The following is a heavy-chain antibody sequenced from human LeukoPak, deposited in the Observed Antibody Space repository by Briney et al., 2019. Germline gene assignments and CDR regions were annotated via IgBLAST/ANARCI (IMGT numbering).Heavy chain of an antibody. Sequence: PGGSLRLSCAASGITLSVYWTSWGRQAPGKGLEWVANIKQDGSEKYYRDSVQGRFTISRDNTKNSLYLQMNSLRAQDTAVYYCARSGSGYFDYWGQGSLVTVSS. CDR2: IKQDGSEK. J-gene: IGHJ4*02. CDR1: GITLSVYW. V-gene: IGHV3-7*01. CDR3: ARSGSGYFDY.